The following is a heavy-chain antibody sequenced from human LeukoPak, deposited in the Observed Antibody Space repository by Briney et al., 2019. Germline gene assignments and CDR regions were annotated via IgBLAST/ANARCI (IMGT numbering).Heavy chain of an antibody. CDR2: INSDGSRA. V-gene: IGHV3-74*01. CDR1: GFIFSNYW. Sequence: GGSLRLSCAASGFIFSNYWMHWVRQVPGKGLVWVSCINSDGSRAWYADSVKGRFTISRDNARNALFLQMNGLRAEDTAVYYCVSDLEARGLLTYDYWGQGTLVTVSS. D-gene: IGHD3-10*01. CDR3: VSDLEARGLLTYDY. J-gene: IGHJ4*02.